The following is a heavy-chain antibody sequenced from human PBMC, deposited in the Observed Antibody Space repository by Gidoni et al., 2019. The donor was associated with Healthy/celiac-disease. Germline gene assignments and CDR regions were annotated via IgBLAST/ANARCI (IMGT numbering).Heavy chain of an antibody. CDR3: ARSGQGRITMVRGTEPRGQFDY. J-gene: IGHJ4*02. CDR2: ITPNSGGT. D-gene: IGHD3-10*01. V-gene: IGHV1-2*02. Sequence: QVQLVQSGAEAKKPGASVKVSCKASGSTFTGYYMPWVRQAPGQGLEWRGWITPNSGGTNYAQKFQGRVTMTRDTSISTAYMELSRLRSDDTAVYYCARSGQGRITMVRGTEPRGQFDYWGQGTLVTVSS. CDR1: GSTFTGYY.